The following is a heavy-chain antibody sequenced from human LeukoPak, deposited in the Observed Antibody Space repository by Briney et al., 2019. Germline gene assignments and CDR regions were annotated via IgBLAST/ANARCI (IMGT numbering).Heavy chain of an antibody. Sequence: GGSLTLSCAASALTLSSNYMSWVRQAPGEGLEWVSVIYSGGSTYYPGSVKGRFTISRDDSKNTLYLQMNSLRAEDTAVYYCARDQDYFDSWGQGTLVTVSS. CDR2: IYSGGST. J-gene: IGHJ4*02. V-gene: IGHV3-53*01. CDR3: ARDQDYFDS. CDR1: ALTLSSNY.